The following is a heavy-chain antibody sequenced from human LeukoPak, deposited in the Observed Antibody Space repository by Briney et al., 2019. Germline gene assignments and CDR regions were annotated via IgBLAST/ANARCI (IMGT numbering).Heavy chain of an antibody. J-gene: IGHJ4*02. CDR2: INGSGTPI. CDR1: GFTFSSYE. Sequence: GGSLRLSCAASGFTFSSYEMNWVRQAPGKGLEWVSYINGSGTPIYYADSVKGRFTISRDNAENSLHLQMNSPRAEDAAVYYCARRYCSSTSCTLDYWGQGTLVTVSS. V-gene: IGHV3-48*03. D-gene: IGHD2-2*01. CDR3: ARRYCSSTSCTLDY.